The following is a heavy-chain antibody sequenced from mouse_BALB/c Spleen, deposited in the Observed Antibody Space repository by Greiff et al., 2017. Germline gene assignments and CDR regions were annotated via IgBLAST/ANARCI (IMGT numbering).Heavy chain of an antibody. Sequence: VQLQQSGPELVKPGASVKISCKASGYTFTDYYMNWVKQSHGKSLEWIGLVNPNNGGTSYNQKFKGKATLTVDKSSSTAYMELRSLTSEDSAVYYCARPSITTVVRYWGQGTTLTVSS. J-gene: IGHJ2*01. V-gene: IGHV1-26*01. CDR3: ARPSITTVVRY. D-gene: IGHD1-1*01. CDR1: GYTFTDYY. CDR2: VNPNNGGT.